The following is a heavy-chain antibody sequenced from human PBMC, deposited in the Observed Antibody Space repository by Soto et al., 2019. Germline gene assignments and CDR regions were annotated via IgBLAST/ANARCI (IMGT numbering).Heavy chain of an antibody. CDR1: GGTFSSYA. Sequence: SVKVSCKASGGTFSSYAISWVRQAPGQGLEWMGGIIPIFGTENYAHKFQCRVTITESESTSAGFMELRSLRSEATPVYYCARVXARGRLRLSXMDVCAEGTTATVS. CDR3: ARVXARGRLRLSXMDV. V-gene: IGHV1-69*13. J-gene: IGHJ6*02. D-gene: IGHD2-21*02. CDR2: IIPIFGTE.